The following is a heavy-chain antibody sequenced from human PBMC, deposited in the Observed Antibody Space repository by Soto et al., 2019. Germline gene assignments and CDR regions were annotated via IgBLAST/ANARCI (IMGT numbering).Heavy chain of an antibody. CDR2: INSDGTST. J-gene: IGHJ6*02. CDR1: GFTFSSYW. CDR3: GGPNSNYVYGYYYGLDV. V-gene: IGHV3-74*01. D-gene: IGHD4-4*01. Sequence: EVQLVESGGGLVQPGGSLRLSCAASGFTFSSYWMHWVRQAPGKGLVWVSRINSDGTSTGYADSVKGRFTISRDNAKNTLYLQMNLLRAEDTAVYYCGGPNSNYVYGYYYGLDVWGQGTTVTVSS.